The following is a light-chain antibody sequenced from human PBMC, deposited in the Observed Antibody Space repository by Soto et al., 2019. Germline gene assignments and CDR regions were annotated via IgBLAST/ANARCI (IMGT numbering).Light chain of an antibody. J-gene: IGKJ4*01. CDR3: QQCRDVPLT. CDR1: QSVSSN. CDR2: GAS. Sequence: EIVMTQSPATLSVSPGERATLSCRASQSVSSNLAWYQQKPGQAPRLLIYGASTRATGIPARFSGSGSGTEFTLTISSLQSEDVATYYCQQCRDVPLTFGGGTKVEIK. V-gene: IGKV3-15*01.